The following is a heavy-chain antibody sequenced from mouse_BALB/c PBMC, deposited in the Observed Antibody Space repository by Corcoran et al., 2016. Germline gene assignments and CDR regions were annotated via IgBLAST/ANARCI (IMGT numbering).Heavy chain of an antibody. CDR2: IDPANGNT. D-gene: IGHD2-1*01. Sequence: EVQLQQSGAELVKPGASVKLSCTASGFNIKDTYMHWVKQRPEQGLEWIGRIDPANGNTKYDPKFQGKATITADTSSNTAYLQLSSLTSEDTAVYFCARSNYPAWFAYWGQGTLVTVSA. CDR3: ARSNYPAWFAY. CDR1: GFNIKDTY. V-gene: IGHV14-3*02. J-gene: IGHJ3*01.